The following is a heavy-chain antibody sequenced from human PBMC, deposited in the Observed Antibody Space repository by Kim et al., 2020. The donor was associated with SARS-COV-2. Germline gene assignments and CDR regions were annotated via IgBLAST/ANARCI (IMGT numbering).Heavy chain of an antibody. D-gene: IGHD3-22*01. CDR3: ARDPYNGYYHSLYFYYMDV. CDR1: GFTFSTYN. CDR2: ITSDSGHI. Sequence: GGSLRLSCTVSGFTFSTYNMNWVRQAPGKELEWISSITSDSGHIYYADSVRGRFTISRDNAKNSLYLQLDSLRVEDTAVYYCARDPYNGYYHSLYFYYMDVWGRGTTLTVTS. V-gene: IGHV3-21*01. J-gene: IGHJ6*03.